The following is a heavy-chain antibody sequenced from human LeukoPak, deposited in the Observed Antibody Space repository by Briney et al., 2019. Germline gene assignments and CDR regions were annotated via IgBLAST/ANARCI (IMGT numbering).Heavy chain of an antibody. CDR3: ARVGYYDSSGFYWGVDY. V-gene: IGHV3-74*01. CDR1: GFTFSSYW. CDR2: INTDGSST. J-gene: IGHJ4*02. Sequence: GGSLRLSCAASGFTFSSYWMHWVRQAPGKGLVWVSRINTDGSSTSYADSVKGRFTISRDNAKNTLYLQMNSLRAEDTAVYYCARVGYYDSSGFYWGVDYWGQGTLVTVSS. D-gene: IGHD3-22*01.